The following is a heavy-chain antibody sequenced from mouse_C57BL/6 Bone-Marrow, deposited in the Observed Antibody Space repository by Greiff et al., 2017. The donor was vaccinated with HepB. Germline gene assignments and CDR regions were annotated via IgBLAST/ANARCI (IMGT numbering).Heavy chain of an antibody. Sequence: VQLQQSGPELVKPGASVKLSCKASGYTFTSYDINWVKQRPGQGLEWIGWIYPRDGSTKDNEKFKGKATLTVDTSSSTAYMELHSLTAEDAAVYFCSDWYFDVWGTGTTVTVSS. CDR3: SDWYFDV. J-gene: IGHJ1*03. CDR1: GYTFTSYD. V-gene: IGHV1-85*01. CDR2: IYPRDGST.